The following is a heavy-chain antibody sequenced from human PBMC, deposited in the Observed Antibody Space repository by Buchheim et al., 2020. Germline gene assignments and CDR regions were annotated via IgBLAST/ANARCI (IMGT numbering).Heavy chain of an antibody. CDR2: ISSDGHNQ. Sequence: QVQLVESGGGVVEPGRSLRLSCVGSGFTYSIYGIHWVRRAPGKGLEWVSAISSDGHNQYYVDSVKGRFTIPRDDAKKTLHLLMNSLRDEDTAVYYCVRDETYSSGWYAVGLWGQGTL. CDR1: GFTYSIYG. CDR3: VRDETYSSGWYAVGL. J-gene: IGHJ1*01. D-gene: IGHD6-19*01. V-gene: IGHV3-30*03.